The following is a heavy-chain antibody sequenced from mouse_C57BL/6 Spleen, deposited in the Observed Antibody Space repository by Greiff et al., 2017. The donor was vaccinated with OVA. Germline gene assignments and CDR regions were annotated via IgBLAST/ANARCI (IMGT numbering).Heavy chain of an antibody. CDR1: GYTFTSYW. D-gene: IGHD1-1*02. J-gene: IGHJ2*01. V-gene: IGHV1-69*01. CDR2: IDPSDSYT. CDR3: ARLWRDYFDY. Sequence: QVQLKQPGAELVMPGASVKLSCKASGYTFTSYWMHWVKQRPGQGLEWIGEIDPSDSYTNYNQKFKGKSTLTVDKSSSTAYMQLSSLTSEDSAVYYCARLWRDYFDYWGQGTTLTVSS.